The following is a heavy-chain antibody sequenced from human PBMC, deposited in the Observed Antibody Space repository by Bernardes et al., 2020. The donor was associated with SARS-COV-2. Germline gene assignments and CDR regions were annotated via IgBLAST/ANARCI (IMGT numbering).Heavy chain of an antibody. CDR3: ARSTNYGRNHNFDY. CDR1: GFTFGDPY. CDR2: IRKKINSYTT. V-gene: IGHV3-72*01. J-gene: IGHJ4*02. Sequence: GGSLRLSCAASGFTFGDPYMDWVRQAPGKGLEWIGRIRKKINSYTTEYAASVRGRFTVSRDDSKNSLYLQMNSLKIEDTAVYYCARSTNYGRNHNFDYWGQGTLVTVSS. D-gene: IGHD4-17*01.